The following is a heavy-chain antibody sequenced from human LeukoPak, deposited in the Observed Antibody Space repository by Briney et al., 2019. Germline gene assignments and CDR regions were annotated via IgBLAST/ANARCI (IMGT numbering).Heavy chain of an antibody. CDR2: INWNGGST. D-gene: IGHD6-13*01. CDR3: ARVVGLTGYSSNWYSGYYYYMDV. V-gene: IGHV3-20*04. Sequence: GGSLRLSCAASGFTFDDYGMSWVRQAPGKGLEWVSGINWNGGSTGYADSVKGRFTISRDNAKNSLYLQMNSLRAEDTALYYCARVVGLTGYSSNWYSGYYYYMDVWGKGTTVTVSS. J-gene: IGHJ6*03. CDR1: GFTFDDYG.